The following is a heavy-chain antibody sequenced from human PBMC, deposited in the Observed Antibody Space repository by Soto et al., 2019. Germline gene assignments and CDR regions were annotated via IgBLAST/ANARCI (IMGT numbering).Heavy chain of an antibody. CDR2: INPNSGGT. J-gene: IGHJ6*02. CDR3: ARSSAATYGGGMDV. Sequence: ASVKVSCKASGYTFTGYYMHWVRQAPGQGLEWMGWINPNSGGTNYAQKFQGWVTMTRDTSISTAYMELSRLRSDDTAVYYCARSSAATYGGGMDVWGQGTTVTVPS. D-gene: IGHD2-2*01. V-gene: IGHV1-2*04. CDR1: GYTFTGYY.